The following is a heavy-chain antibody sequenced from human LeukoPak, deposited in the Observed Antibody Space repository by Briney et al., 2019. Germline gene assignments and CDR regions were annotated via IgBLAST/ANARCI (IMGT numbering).Heavy chain of an antibody. CDR3: AKEESYYYYMDV. D-gene: IGHD3-10*01. CDR1: GFTFSSYG. CDR2: ISGSGGST. Sequence: GGSLRLSCAAPGFTFSSYGMSWVRQAPGKGLEWVSAISGSGGSTYYADSVKGRFTISRDNSKNTLYLQMNSLRAEDTAVYYCAKEESYYYYMDVWGKGTTVTISS. V-gene: IGHV3-23*01. J-gene: IGHJ6*03.